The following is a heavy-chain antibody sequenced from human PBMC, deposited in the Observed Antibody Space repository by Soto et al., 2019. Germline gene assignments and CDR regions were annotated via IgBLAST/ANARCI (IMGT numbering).Heavy chain of an antibody. D-gene: IGHD3-9*01. J-gene: IGHJ6*03. CDR2: IYYSGST. V-gene: IGHV4-31*01. Sequence: SETLSLTCTVSGGSISSGGYYWSWIRQHPGKGLEWIGYIYYSGSTYYNPSLKSQVTISVDTSKNQFSLKLSSVTAADTAVYYCARDYRGSYDIFTGYAKDDYYYYYMDVWGKGTTVTVSS. CDR1: GGSISSGGYY. CDR3: ARDYRGSYDIFTGYAKDDYYYYYMDV.